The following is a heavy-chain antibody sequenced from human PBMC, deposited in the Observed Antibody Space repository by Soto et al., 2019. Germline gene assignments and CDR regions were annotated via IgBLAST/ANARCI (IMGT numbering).Heavy chain of an antibody. Sequence: GGSLRLSCAASGFTFTNYAMTWARQTPGKGLEWVSGISASGGLKYYADSVQGRFTVSRDNSKNILYLQMDNLGDGDTALYYCAREVGAPSGWLDPWGQGTQVTVSS. D-gene: IGHD1-26*01. J-gene: IGHJ5*02. V-gene: IGHV3-23*01. CDR3: AREVGAPSGWLDP. CDR1: GFTFTNYA. CDR2: ISASGGLK.